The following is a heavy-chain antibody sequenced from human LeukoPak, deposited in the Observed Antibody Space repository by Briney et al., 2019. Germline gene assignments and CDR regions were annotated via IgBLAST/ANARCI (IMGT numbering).Heavy chain of an antibody. CDR1: GFTFSDYW. CDR3: ATSPVISRD. D-gene: IGHD2-21*01. V-gene: IGHV3-74*01. J-gene: IGHJ4*02. CDR2: IYSDVRRI. Sequence: PGGSLRLSCAASGFTFSDYWMHWVRQAPGKGLEWVARIYSDVRRIRYADSVKGRFTISRDNAKNTLYLQMNALRGEDTAVYYCATSPVISRDWGQGTLVTVSS.